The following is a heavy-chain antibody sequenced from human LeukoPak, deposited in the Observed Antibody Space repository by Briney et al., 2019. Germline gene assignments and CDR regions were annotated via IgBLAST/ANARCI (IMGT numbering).Heavy chain of an antibody. D-gene: IGHD4-23*01. V-gene: IGHV1-46*01. CDR2: FNPSGNTT. CDR3: AREYAQEEPGNSVSSGMDV. CDR1: GYTFTRWY. Sequence: ASVKVSCKASGYTFTRWYMHWVRQAPGQGLEWMGIFNPSGNTTTYAQKFRGRVTMTSDTSTSTVHMELSSLRSEDTAVYYCAREYAQEEPGNSVSSGMDVWGQGTTVTVSS. J-gene: IGHJ6*02.